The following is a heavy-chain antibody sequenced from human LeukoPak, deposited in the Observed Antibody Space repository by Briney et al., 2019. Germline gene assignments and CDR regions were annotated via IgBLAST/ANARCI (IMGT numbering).Heavy chain of an antibody. D-gene: IGHD6-13*01. CDR1: GFTFSSYA. CDR2: ISYDGSNK. Sequence: GGSLRLSCAASGFTFSSYAMHWVRQAPGKGLEWVAVISYDGSNKYYADSVKGRFTISRDNAKNTLYLQMNSLRVEDTAVYYCARSIAAAGRKNWFDPWGQGTLVTVSS. J-gene: IGHJ5*02. V-gene: IGHV3-30*04. CDR3: ARSIAAAGRKNWFDP.